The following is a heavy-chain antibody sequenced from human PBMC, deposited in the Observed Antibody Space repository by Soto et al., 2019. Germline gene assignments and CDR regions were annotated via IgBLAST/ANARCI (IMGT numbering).Heavy chain of an antibody. CDR3: ASLQYYDILNGYGYYYGMDV. CDR1: GGSFSGYY. D-gene: IGHD3-9*01. J-gene: IGHJ6*02. CDR2: INHSGST. V-gene: IGHV4-34*01. Sequence: SLTCAVYGGSFSGYYWSWIRQPPGKGLEWIGEINHSGSTNYNPSLKGRVPISVDTSKNLFSLRLISVTAADTAVYYCASLQYYDILNGYGYYYGMDVWGQGTKVTVSS.